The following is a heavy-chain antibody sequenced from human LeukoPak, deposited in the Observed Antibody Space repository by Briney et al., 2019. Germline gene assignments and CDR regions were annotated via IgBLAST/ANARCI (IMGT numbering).Heavy chain of an antibody. CDR1: GGSISSYY. CDR3: ARLYYYDSSGYYFGFDY. V-gene: IGHV4-59*01. Sequence: SETLSLTCTVSGGSISSYYWSWIRQPPGMGLEWIGYIYYSGSTNYNPSLKSRVTISLDTSKNQFSLNLSSVTAADTAVYYCARLYYYDSSGYYFGFDYWGQGTLVTVFS. CDR2: IYYSGST. D-gene: IGHD3-22*01. J-gene: IGHJ4*02.